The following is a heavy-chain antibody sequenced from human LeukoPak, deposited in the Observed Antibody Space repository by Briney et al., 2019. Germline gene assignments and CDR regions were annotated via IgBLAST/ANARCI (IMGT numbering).Heavy chain of an antibody. CDR1: GFTFSDYD. V-gene: IGHV3-21*01. CDR3: GRAFPPLRTSSAGDL. CDR2: ISYLSSHV. J-gene: IGHJ4*02. D-gene: IGHD3-16*01. Sequence: GGSLRLSCSASGFTFSDYDMNWVRQAPGKGLEWVSSISYLSSHVYYGDPVKGRFSISRDNAKNSLYLQMNSQGAEDTAIYYCGRAFPPLRTSSAGDLWGQGILVTVSS.